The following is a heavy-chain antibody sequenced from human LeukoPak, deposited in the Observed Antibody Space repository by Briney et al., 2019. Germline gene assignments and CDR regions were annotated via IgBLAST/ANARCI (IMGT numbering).Heavy chain of an antibody. CDR1: GGTFSSYA. CDR2: IIPIFGTA. J-gene: IGHJ3*02. Sequence: ASVKVSCKASGGTFSSYAISWVRQAPGQGLEWVGGIIPIFGTANYAQKFQGRVTITADESTSTAYMELSSLRSEDTAVYYCARVRDGYGSLDAFDIWGQGTMVTVSS. D-gene: IGHD5-24*01. V-gene: IGHV1-69*13. CDR3: ARVRDGYGSLDAFDI.